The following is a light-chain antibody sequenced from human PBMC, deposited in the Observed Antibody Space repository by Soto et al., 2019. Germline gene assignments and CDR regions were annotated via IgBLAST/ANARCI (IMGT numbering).Light chain of an antibody. V-gene: IGLV1-44*01. CDR2: SNI. J-gene: IGLJ2*01. Sequence: QSVLTQQPSASGTPGQRVIMSCSGSSSNIRRNTVNWYQQLPGTAPKLLIYSNIQRPSGVPDRFSGSKSGTSASLAISGLQSEDEADYYCAAWDDNLNGVVFGGGTKLTVL. CDR1: SSNIRRNT. CDR3: AAWDDNLNGVV.